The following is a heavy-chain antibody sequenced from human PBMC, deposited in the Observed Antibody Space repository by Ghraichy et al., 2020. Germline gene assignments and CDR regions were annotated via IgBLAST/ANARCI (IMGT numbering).Heavy chain of an antibody. J-gene: IGHJ4*02. CDR1: GFTFSSSG. V-gene: IGHV3-23*01. D-gene: IGHD2-2*01. Sequence: GGSLRLSCTASGFTFSSSGMYWVRQAPGKGLELVSVFCRRGDTYYIDSVKGRFTISRDNFKNTLYLQMDSLRADDTAGYYYATSASSSTMFWGQGTLVTVSS. CDR3: ATSASSSTMF. CDR2: FCRRGDT.